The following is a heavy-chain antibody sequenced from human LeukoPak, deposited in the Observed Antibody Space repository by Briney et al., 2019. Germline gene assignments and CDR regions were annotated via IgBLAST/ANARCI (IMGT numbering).Heavy chain of an antibody. D-gene: IGHD5-18*01. V-gene: IGHV4-30-4*01. Sequence: SETLSLTCTVSGGSISSGDYYWSWIRQPPGKGLEWIGYIYYSGSTDYNPSLKSRVTISVDTSKNQFSLKLSSVTAADTAVYYCARHMIYSYGYSSFDYWGQGTLVTVSS. CDR3: ARHMIYSYGYSSFDY. CDR2: IYYSGST. J-gene: IGHJ4*02. CDR1: GGSISSGDYY.